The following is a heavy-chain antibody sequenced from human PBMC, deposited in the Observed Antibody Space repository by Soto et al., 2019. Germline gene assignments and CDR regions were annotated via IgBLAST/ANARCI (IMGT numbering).Heavy chain of an antibody. D-gene: IGHD3-10*01. CDR2: ISYDGSVE. CDR3: ARDLRGYNYGPLEY. J-gene: IGHJ6*02. Sequence: QVHLVESGGGVVQPGRSLRLSCAASGFSIANFAFHWVRQAPGKGLEWVALISYDGSVEYYGDSVRGRFTTSRDNSKNTLYLHMNSLGSEDTAVYYCARDLRGYNYGPLEYWGQGTTVTVSS. CDR1: GFSIANFA. V-gene: IGHV3-30-3*01.